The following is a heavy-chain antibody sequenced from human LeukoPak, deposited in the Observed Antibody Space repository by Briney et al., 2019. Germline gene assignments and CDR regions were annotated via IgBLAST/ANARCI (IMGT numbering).Heavy chain of an antibody. CDR2: INRSGST. Sequence: SETLSLTCAVYGGSFSDDYWSWIRRPPGKGLEWIGEINRSGSTNYSPSLKSRVIISVDTSRKQFSLKLTSVTAADTAVYYCARALRIAVAGTQVNPKMPYYYYGMDVWGQGTTVTVSS. CDR3: ARALRIAVAGTQVNPKMPYYYYGMDV. V-gene: IGHV4-34*01. J-gene: IGHJ6*02. CDR1: GGSFSDDY. D-gene: IGHD6-19*01.